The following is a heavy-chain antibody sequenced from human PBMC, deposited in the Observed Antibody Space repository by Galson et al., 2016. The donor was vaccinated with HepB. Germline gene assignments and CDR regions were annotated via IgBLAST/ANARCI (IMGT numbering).Heavy chain of an antibody. Sequence: SVKVSCKASGGTFSTYGISWVRQAPGQGLEWMGRVIPILGVTTYAQKFQGRVTITADTSTSPGYMELSRLRFDDTAVFYCARDETFGPEYYYGMDVWGQVTTVTVSS. CDR2: VIPILGVT. D-gene: IGHD2/OR15-2a*01. V-gene: IGHV1-69*04. CDR1: GGTFSTYG. CDR3: ARDETFGPEYYYGMDV. J-gene: IGHJ6*02.